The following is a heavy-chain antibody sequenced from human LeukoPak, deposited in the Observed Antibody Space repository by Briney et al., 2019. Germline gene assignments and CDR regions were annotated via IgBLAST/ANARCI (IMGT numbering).Heavy chain of an antibody. J-gene: IGHJ5*02. CDR1: GFTFSSYG. Sequence: GGSLRLSCAASGFTFSSYGMHWVRQAPGKGLEWVAVISYDGSNKYYADSVKGRFTISRDNSKNTLYLQMNSLRAEDTAVYYCARATTMVRGLPLLGPWGQGTLVTVSS. V-gene: IGHV3-30*03. CDR2: ISYDGSNK. CDR3: ARATTMVRGLPLLGP. D-gene: IGHD3-10*01.